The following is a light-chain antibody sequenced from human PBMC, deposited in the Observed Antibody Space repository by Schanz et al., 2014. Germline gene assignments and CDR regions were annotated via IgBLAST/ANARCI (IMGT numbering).Light chain of an antibody. J-gene: IGLJ1*01. CDR1: SSDVGGYNY. Sequence: QSALTQPASVSGSPGQSITISCTGTSSDVGGYNYVSWYQQYPGKAPKLIIYDVSNRPSGVSNRFSGSRSGNTASLTISGLQAEDEADYYCSSYTSISTLNYVFGSGTKLTVL. CDR2: DVS. V-gene: IGLV2-14*01. CDR3: SSYTSISTLNYV.